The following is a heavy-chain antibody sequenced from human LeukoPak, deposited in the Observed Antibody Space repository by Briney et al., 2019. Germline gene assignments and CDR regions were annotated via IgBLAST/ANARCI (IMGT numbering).Heavy chain of an antibody. J-gene: IGHJ5*02. CDR1: GFTFSSYG. V-gene: IGHV3-23*01. CDR3: ARGGSSSSWYNNWFDP. D-gene: IGHD6-13*01. Sequence: GGSLRLSCAASGFTFSSYGMSWVRQAPGKGLEWVSAISGSGGSTYYADSVKGRFTISRENAKNSLYLQMNSLRAGDTAVYYCARGGSSSSWYNNWFDPWGQGTLVTVSS. CDR2: ISGSGGST.